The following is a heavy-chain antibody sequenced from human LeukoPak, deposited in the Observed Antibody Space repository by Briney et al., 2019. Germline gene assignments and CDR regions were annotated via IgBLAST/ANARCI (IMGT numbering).Heavy chain of an antibody. Sequence: TLSVTCTVSSGSISSYDYYWTWIRQHPGKGLEWIGYIYHSGTTYYNPSLMSRVTISVDTSENQFSLKLTAVTAADSAMYYCARYSGNYRFFDYWGPGTLVTASS. CDR2: IYHSGTT. CDR1: SGSISSYDYY. CDR3: ARYSGNYRFFDY. V-gene: IGHV4-31*03. J-gene: IGHJ4*02. D-gene: IGHD1-26*01.